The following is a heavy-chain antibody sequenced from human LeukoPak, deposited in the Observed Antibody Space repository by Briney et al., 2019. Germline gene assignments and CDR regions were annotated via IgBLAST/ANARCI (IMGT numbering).Heavy chain of an antibody. J-gene: IGHJ4*02. Sequence: SETLSLTCTVSGGSFSRSTYYGGWIRQPPGKGLEWIGSIYYSGSTYYNPSLKSRVTISVDTSKNQFSLNLSSMTAADTGVYYCASAYSSGQNYFDYWGQGILVTVSS. D-gene: IGHD6-19*01. CDR1: GGSFSRSTYY. CDR3: ASAYSSGQNYFDY. CDR2: IYYSGST. V-gene: IGHV4-39*01.